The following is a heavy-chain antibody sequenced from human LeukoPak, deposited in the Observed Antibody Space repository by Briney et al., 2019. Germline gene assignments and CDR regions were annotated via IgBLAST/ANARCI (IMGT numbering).Heavy chain of an antibody. Sequence: GGSLRLSCAASGFSFSTYWMTWVRQAPGKGLERVANIKEDGSKRFYGDSVKGRFIISRDNAKNSLYLQMDSLRADDTAVYYCAREVPAAMNAFDIWGQGTMVTVSS. V-gene: IGHV3-7*01. D-gene: IGHD2-2*01. CDR3: AREVPAAMNAFDI. CDR2: IKEDGSKR. CDR1: GFSFSTYW. J-gene: IGHJ3*02.